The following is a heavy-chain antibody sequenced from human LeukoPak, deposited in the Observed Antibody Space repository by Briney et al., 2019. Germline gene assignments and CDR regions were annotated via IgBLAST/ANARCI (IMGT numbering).Heavy chain of an antibody. CDR3: ARGEPDSSSSHDY. CDR2: IKQDGSEK. J-gene: IGHJ4*02. V-gene: IGHV3-7*01. CDR1: GFTFSSYR. Sequence: GGSLRLSCAASGFTFSSYRMSWVRQAPGKGLEWVANIKQDGSEKYYVDSVKGRFTISRDNAKNSLYLQMNSLRAEDTAVYYCARGEPDSSSSHDYWGQGTLVTVSS. D-gene: IGHD6-6*01.